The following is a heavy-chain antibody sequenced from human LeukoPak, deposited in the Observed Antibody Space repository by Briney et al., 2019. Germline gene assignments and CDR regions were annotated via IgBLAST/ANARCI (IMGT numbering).Heavy chain of an antibody. CDR1: GGTFSSYA. J-gene: IGHJ4*02. D-gene: IGHD2-15*01. CDR2: ISGYNGNT. CDR3: ARGLSCSGNTCYAAHFDS. V-gene: IGHV1-18*01. Sequence: GASVKVSCKASGGTFSSYAISWVRQAPGQGLEWMGWISGYNGNTEYTQKFQGRVAMTRDTSTSTAYMELRSLRSDDTAVYYCARGLSCSGNTCYAAHFDSWGQGTLVTVSS.